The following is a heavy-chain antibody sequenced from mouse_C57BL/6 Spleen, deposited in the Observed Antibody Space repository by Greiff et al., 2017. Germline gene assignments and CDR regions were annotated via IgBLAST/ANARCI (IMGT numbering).Heavy chain of an antibody. CDR1: GFSLSTSGMG. Sequence: VTLKVSGPGILQPSQTLSLTCSFSGFSLSTSGMGVGRIRQPSGMGLVWLAHPWWDDAKYYNPALKSRLTISKGTSKNQVFLKIANVDTADTATYYCARIAIRNYFDYWGQGTTLTVSS. J-gene: IGHJ2*01. V-gene: IGHV8-8*01. D-gene: IGHD1-1*01. CDR3: ARIAIRNYFDY. CDR2: PWWDDAK.